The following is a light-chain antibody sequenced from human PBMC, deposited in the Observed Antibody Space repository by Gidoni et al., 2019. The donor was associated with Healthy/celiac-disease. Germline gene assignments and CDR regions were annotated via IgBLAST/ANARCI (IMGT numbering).Light chain of an antibody. CDR2: GAS. Sequence: EIVMTQPPATLSVSPGERATLSCRASQSVSSNLAWYQQKPGQAPRLLIYGASTRATGIPARFSGSGSVTEFTLTISSLQSEDFAVYYCQQYNNWPPTFGQGTKLEIK. CDR1: QSVSSN. J-gene: IGKJ2*01. V-gene: IGKV3-15*01. CDR3: QQYNNWPPT.